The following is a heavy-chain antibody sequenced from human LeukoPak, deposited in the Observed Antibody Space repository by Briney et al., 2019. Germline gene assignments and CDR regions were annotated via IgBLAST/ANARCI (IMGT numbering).Heavy chain of an antibody. CDR1: GGSISSYY. CDR3: ARAYYDILTGYYRHDY. D-gene: IGHD3-9*01. Sequence: SETLSLTCTVSGGSISSYYWSWIRQPPGKGLEWIGEINHSGSTNYNPSLKSRVTISVDTSKNQFSLKLSSVTAADTAVYYCARAYYDILTGYYRHDYWGQGTLVTVSS. V-gene: IGHV4-34*01. J-gene: IGHJ4*02. CDR2: INHSGST.